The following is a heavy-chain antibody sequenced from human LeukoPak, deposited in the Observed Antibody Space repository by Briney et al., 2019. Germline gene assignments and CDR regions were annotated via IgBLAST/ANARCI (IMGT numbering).Heavy chain of an antibody. Sequence: GGSLRLSCAASGFTFSNYGMSWVRQAPGKGLEWVSTISGSGGITYYADSVKGRFTISRDSSKNTLYLQMNSLRAEDTALYYCAKADRGSYYGLGDYFDYWGQGTPVTVSS. D-gene: IGHD1-26*01. CDR2: ISGSGGIT. V-gene: IGHV3-23*01. CDR3: AKADRGSYYGLGDYFDY. J-gene: IGHJ4*02. CDR1: GFTFSNYG.